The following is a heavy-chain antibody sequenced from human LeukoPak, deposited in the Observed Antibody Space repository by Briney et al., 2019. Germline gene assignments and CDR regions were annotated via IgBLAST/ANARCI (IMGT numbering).Heavy chain of an antibody. D-gene: IGHD1-26*01. CDR3: ARVGPGSGSYSNYYYYGMDV. Sequence: GASVTVSCTASGYTFTSYAMHWVRQAPGQRLEWMGWINAGNGNTKYSQKFQGRVTITRDTSASTAYMELSSLRSEDTAVYYCARVGPGSGSYSNYYYYGMDVWGQGTTVTVSS. J-gene: IGHJ6*02. V-gene: IGHV1-3*01. CDR2: INAGNGNT. CDR1: GYTFTSYA.